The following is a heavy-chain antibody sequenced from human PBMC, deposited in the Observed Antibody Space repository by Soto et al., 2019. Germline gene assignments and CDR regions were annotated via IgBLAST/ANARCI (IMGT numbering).Heavy chain of an antibody. CDR1: GFTFSSYG. D-gene: IGHD3-3*01. J-gene: IGHJ4*02. V-gene: IGHV3-30*18. CDR2: ISYDGSNK. CDR3: AKVYYDFWSGPFDY. Sequence: GGSLRLSCAASGFTFSSYGMHWVRQAPGKGLEWVAVISYDGSNKYYADSVKGRFTISRDNSKNTLYLQMNSLRAEDTAVYYCAKVYYDFWSGPFDYWGQAPLVTVSS.